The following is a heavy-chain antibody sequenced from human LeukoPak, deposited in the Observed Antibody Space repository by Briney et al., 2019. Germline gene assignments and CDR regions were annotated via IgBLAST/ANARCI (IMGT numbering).Heavy chain of an antibody. D-gene: IGHD7-27*01. J-gene: IGHJ4*02. CDR2: ISSSGSTI. CDR3: ARMLGILDY. V-gene: IGHV3-48*03. CDR1: GFTFSSYE. Sequence: PGGSLRLPCAASGFTFSSYEMNWVRQAPGKGLEWVSYISSSGSTIYYADSVKGRFTISRDNAKNSLYLQMNSLRAEDTAVYYCARMLGILDYWGQGTLVTVSS.